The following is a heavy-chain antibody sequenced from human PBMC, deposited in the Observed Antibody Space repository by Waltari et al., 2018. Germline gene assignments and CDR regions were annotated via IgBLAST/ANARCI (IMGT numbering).Heavy chain of an antibody. V-gene: IGHV3-23*04. Sequence: EVQLVESEGGLVQPGGSLRLSCAASGFTFSSYAMSWVRQAPGKGLEWVSAISGSGGSTYYADSVKGRFTISRDNSKNTLYLQMNSLRAEDTAVYYCAKVRYYYDSSGYSQGRWGQGTLVTVSS. D-gene: IGHD3-22*01. CDR1: GFTFSSYA. J-gene: IGHJ4*02. CDR3: AKVRYYYDSSGYSQGR. CDR2: ISGSGGST.